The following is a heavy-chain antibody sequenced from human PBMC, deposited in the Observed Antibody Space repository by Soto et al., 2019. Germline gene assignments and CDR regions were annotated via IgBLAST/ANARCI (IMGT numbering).Heavy chain of an antibody. Sequence: QLRLQESGPGLVRPSETLSLTCTVSGGSISTTNYYWGWIRQPPGKGLEWIGSIYYSGSTYYNPSLKSRVTISVDTSKNQFSLKLSSVTASNTAVYYCARHRDGYISGPFDIWGQGTMVTVSS. CDR3: ARHRDGYISGPFDI. J-gene: IGHJ3*02. V-gene: IGHV4-39*01. CDR1: GGSISTTNYY. D-gene: IGHD5-12*01. CDR2: IYYSGST.